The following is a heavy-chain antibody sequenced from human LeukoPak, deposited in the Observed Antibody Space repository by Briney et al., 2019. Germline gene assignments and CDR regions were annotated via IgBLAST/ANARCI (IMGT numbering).Heavy chain of an antibody. J-gene: IGHJ4*02. D-gene: IGHD4-17*01. V-gene: IGHV3-11*04. CDR2: ISSSGSTI. CDR1: GFTFSDYY. CDR3: ARDRYYGDYAKAFFDY. Sequence: PGGSLSLSCAASGFTFSDYYMSWIRQAPGKGLEWVSYISSSGSTIYYADSVKGRFTISRDNAKNSLYLQMNSLRAEDTAVYYCARDRYYGDYAKAFFDYWGQGTLDTVSS.